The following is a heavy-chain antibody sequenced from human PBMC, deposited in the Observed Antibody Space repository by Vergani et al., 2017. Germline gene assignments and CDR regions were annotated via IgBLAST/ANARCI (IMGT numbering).Heavy chain of an antibody. Sequence: QVQLQQWGAGLLKPSETLSLTCAVYGGSFSGYYWSWIRQPPGKGLEWIGEINNSGSTNYNPSLKSRVTISVDTSKNQFSLKLSSVTAADTAVYYCARGQRGIFRPQDYWGQGTLVTVSS. J-gene: IGHJ4*02. D-gene: IGHD2-15*01. CDR2: INNSGST. CDR1: GGSFSGYY. V-gene: IGHV4-34*01. CDR3: ARGQRGIFRPQDY.